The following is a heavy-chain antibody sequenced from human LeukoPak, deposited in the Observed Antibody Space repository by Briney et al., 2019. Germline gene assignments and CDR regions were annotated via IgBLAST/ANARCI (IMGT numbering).Heavy chain of an antibody. V-gene: IGHV3-7*01. CDR2: IKQDGSEK. CDR3: ARESVAGNYFDY. D-gene: IGHD6-19*01. CDR1: GFTFSSYW. J-gene: IGHJ4*02. Sequence: GGSLRLSCAASGFTFSSYWMSWVRQAPGKGLEWVANIKQDGSEKYYVDSVKGRFTISRDNAKNSLYLQMNSLRAEDKAVYHCARESVAGNYFDYWGQGTLVTVSS.